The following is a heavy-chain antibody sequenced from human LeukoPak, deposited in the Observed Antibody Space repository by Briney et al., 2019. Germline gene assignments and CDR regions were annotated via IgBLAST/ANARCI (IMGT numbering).Heavy chain of an antibody. CDR3: AKDRRYSSNLFDY. J-gene: IGHJ4*02. CDR1: GFTFSSYG. D-gene: IGHD6-13*01. CDR2: ISYDGSNK. Sequence: PGGSLRLSCAASGFTFSSYGMHWVRQAPGKGLEWVAVISYDGSNKYYADSVKGRFTISRDNSKNTLYLQMNSLRAEDTAVYYCAKDRRYSSNLFDYWGQGTLVTVSS. V-gene: IGHV3-30*18.